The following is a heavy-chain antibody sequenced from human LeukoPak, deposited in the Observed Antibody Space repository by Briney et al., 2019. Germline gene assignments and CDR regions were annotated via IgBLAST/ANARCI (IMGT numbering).Heavy chain of an antibody. CDR3: AKVGIVGATTLTDFQH. Sequence: PGRSLRLSCAASGFTFRSYGMHWVRQAPGKGLEWVVVIWYDGSNKYYADSVKGRFTISRDNSKNTLYLQMNRLRAEDTAVYYCAKVGIVGATTLTDFQHWRQCTPVT. V-gene: IGHV3-33*06. CDR2: IWYDGSNK. CDR1: GFTFRSYG. D-gene: IGHD1-26*01. J-gene: IGHJ1*01.